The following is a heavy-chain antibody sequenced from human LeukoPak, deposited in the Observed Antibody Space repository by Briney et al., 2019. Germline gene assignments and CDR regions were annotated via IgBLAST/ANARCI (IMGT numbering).Heavy chain of an antibody. J-gene: IGHJ4*02. D-gene: IGHD3-9*01. CDR2: IYYSGST. V-gene: IGHV4-39*01. CDR1: GGSISSSNYY. Sequence: SETLSLTCTVSGGSISSSNYYWVWIRQPPGKGLEWVGSIYYSGSTYYNPSLKSRVTISVDTSKNQFPLKLSSVTAADTAVYYCALRYFDRDYWGQGTLVTVSS. CDR3: ALRYFDRDY.